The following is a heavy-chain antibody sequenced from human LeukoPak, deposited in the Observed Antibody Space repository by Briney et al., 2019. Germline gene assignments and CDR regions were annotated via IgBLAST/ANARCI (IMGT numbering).Heavy chain of an antibody. CDR2: ISAYNGNT. Sequence: ASVKVSCTASGYTFTSYGISWVRQAPGQGLEWMGWISAYNGNTNYAQKLQGRVTMTTDTSTSTAYMELRSLRSDDTAVYYCARDQYSSGYYQGQDYWGQGTLVTVSS. D-gene: IGHD3-22*01. J-gene: IGHJ4*02. V-gene: IGHV1-18*01. CDR1: GYTFTSYG. CDR3: ARDQYSSGYYQGQDY.